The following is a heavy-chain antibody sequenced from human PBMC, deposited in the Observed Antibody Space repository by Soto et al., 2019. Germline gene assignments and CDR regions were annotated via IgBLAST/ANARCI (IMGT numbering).Heavy chain of an antibody. CDR2: INYSGST. Sequence: SETLSLTCAVSGGSFSGYYWGCVRQPPGKGLEWVGEINYSGSTNYNPSLKRRVTISVDTSKNQVSLKVTSVTAADTAMYYCARRNYFYALDVWGQGTTVTVSS. J-gene: IGHJ6*02. V-gene: IGHV4-34*01. CDR1: GGSFSGYY. CDR3: ARRNYFYALDV.